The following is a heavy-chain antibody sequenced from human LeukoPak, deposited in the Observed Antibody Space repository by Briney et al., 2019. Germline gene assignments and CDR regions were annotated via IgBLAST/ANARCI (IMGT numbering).Heavy chain of an antibody. Sequence: SETLSLTCSVSGASISRYYWSWIRQPPGKGLEWIGYFHHSGNTNYSPSLSSRITMSVDTSKNQFSLRLNSVTAADTAIYYCARRAAALAPGGQGTLVTVSS. CDR3: ARRAAALAP. J-gene: IGHJ5*02. D-gene: IGHD6-13*01. CDR2: FHHSGNT. CDR1: GASISRYY. V-gene: IGHV4-59*12.